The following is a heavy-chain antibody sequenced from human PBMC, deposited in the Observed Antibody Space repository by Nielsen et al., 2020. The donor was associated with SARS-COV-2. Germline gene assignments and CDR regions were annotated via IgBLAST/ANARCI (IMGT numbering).Heavy chain of an antibody. CDR3: ATDTNGSGTFFPLYYFHGMDV. J-gene: IGHJ6*02. D-gene: IGHD3-10*01. V-gene: IGHV1-24*01. CDR2: FDPEDGET. CDR1: GHTLTELS. Sequence: ASVKVSCKVSGHTLTELSIYWVRQAPGKGLEWMGVFDPEDGETVYVQKFHGRLTMTEYLSTDTVYMELSSLRSDDTAVYYCATDTNGSGTFFPLYYFHGMDVWGQGTTVTVSS.